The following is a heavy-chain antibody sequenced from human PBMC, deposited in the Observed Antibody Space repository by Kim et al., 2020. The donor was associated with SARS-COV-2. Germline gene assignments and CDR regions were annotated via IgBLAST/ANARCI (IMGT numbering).Heavy chain of an antibody. CDR3: ARRGAVAGNPLFDY. CDR1: GDSISSGDHY. Sequence: SETLSLTCTVSGDSISSGDHYWTWIRQSPGKGLEWIGSVLYSGRTYYSPSLRSRMSISADTSKNQFSLRLTSVTAADTAIYYCARRGAVAGNPLFDYWGQGILVTVSS. D-gene: IGHD6-19*01. CDR2: VLYSGRT. J-gene: IGHJ4*02. V-gene: IGHV4-39*01.